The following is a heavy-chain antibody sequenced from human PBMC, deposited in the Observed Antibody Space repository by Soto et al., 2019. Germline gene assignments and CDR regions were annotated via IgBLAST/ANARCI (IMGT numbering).Heavy chain of an antibody. D-gene: IGHD3-10*01. V-gene: IGHV3-48*03. CDR1: GFTFSSYE. CDR3: ARVPDYGSFLVDY. CDR2: ISSSGSTI. Sequence: PGGSLRLSCTASGFTFSSYEMNWVRQAPGKGLEWISYISSSGSTIYYADSVKGRFTISRDNAKNSLYLQMNSLRAEDRGVYYCARVPDYGSFLVDYWGHGTLVTVSS. J-gene: IGHJ4*01.